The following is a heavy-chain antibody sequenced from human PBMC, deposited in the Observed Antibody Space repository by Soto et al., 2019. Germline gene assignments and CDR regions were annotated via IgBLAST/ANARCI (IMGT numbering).Heavy chain of an antibody. V-gene: IGHV3-21*01. D-gene: IGHD3-16*01. CDR3: ARDLGPDY. J-gene: IGHJ4*02. Sequence: PGGSLRLSCAASGFTFSSYTMNWVRQAPGRGLEWVSSIGTSSSYIYYADSVKGRFTISRDNAKNSLFLQMNSLRADDTAVYYCARDLGPDYWGQGTLVTVSS. CDR1: GFTFSSYT. CDR2: IGTSSSYI.